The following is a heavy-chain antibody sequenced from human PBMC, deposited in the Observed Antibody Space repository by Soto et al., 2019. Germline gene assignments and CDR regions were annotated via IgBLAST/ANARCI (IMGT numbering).Heavy chain of an antibody. V-gene: IGHV4-30-4*01. Sequence: QVQLQESGPGLAKPSQTLSLTCTVSGGSISSGNYYWSWIRQPPVKGLEWIGFIAYSGSTYYSTSIKSRVSKSVDPAKSQFSLNLRFVTAAYTSVYYCATMGTPATGLYFFDYWVQGALVTVSS. D-gene: IGHD2-15*01. CDR3: ATMGTPATGLYFFDY. CDR1: GGSISSGNYY. J-gene: IGHJ4*02. CDR2: IAYSGST.